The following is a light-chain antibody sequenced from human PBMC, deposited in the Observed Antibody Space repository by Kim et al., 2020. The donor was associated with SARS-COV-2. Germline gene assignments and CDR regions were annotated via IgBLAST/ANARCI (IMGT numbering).Light chain of an antibody. CDR2: QDS. Sequence: SYELTKPPSVSVSPGQTASITCSGDKLGNKFVCWYQQKAGQSPVVVMYQDSKRPSGIPERFSGSNSGNTATLTISGTQAMDEADYYCQAWDSSIGVYVFGPGTKVTVL. CDR1: KLGNKF. V-gene: IGLV3-1*01. J-gene: IGLJ1*01. CDR3: QAWDSSIGVYV.